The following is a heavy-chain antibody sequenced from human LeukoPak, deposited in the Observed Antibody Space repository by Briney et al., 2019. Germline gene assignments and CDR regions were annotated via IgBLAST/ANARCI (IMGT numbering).Heavy chain of an antibody. CDR1: GGSISSGDYY. D-gene: IGHD3-10*01. CDR2: IYYSGST. J-gene: IGHJ6*02. V-gene: IGHV4-30-4*01. CDR3: ARDQAEGELPNGMDV. Sequence: PSETLSLTCTVSGGSISSGDYYWSWLRQPPGKGLEWIGYIYYSGSTYYNPSLKSRVTISVDTSKNQFSLKLSSVTAADTAGYYCARDQAEGELPNGMDVWGQGTTVTVSS.